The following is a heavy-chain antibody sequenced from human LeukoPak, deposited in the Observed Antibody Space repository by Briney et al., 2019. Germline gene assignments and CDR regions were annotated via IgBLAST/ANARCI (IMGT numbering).Heavy chain of an antibody. CDR3: ARRFPRLHSPGYIPFDWFDP. J-gene: IGHJ5*02. Sequence: TSSETLSLTCAVYGGSFSGYYWSWIRQPPGKGLEWIGEINHSGSTNYNPSLKSRVTISVDTSKNQFSLKLSSVTAADTAVYYCARRFPRLHSPGYIPFDWFDPWGQGTLVTVSS. D-gene: IGHD6-25*01. CDR2: INHSGST. CDR1: GGSFSGYY. V-gene: IGHV4-34*01.